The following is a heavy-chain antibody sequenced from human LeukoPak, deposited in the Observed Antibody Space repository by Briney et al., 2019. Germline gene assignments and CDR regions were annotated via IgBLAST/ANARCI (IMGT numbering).Heavy chain of an antibody. CDR3: ARPGYSYGSPLYYFDY. D-gene: IGHD5-18*01. V-gene: IGHV3-48*01. CDR1: GFTFSSYS. Sequence: PGGSLRLSCAASGFTFSSYSMNWVRQAPGKGLEWVSYISSSSSTIYYADSVKGRFTISRDNAKNSLHLQMNSLRAEDTAVYYCARPGYSYGSPLYYFDYWGQGALVTVSS. J-gene: IGHJ4*02. CDR2: ISSSSSTI.